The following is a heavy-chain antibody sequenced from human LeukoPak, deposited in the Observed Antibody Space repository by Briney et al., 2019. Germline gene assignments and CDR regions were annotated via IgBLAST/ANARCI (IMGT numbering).Heavy chain of an antibody. Sequence: GESLKISCKGSGYSFTTYWIAWVSQMPGKGLEWMGIIYPGDSDTRYSPSFQGQVTISADKSISTAYLQWTSLKASDTAIYYCARSPGGPGDYWGQGTLVSVSS. J-gene: IGHJ4*02. CDR3: ARSPGGPGDY. V-gene: IGHV5-51*01. D-gene: IGHD4-23*01. CDR1: GYSFTTYW. CDR2: IYPGDSDT.